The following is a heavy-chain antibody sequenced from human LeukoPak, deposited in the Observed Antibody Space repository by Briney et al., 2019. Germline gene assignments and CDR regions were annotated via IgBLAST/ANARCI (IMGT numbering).Heavy chain of an antibody. CDR1: GFTVSSNH. V-gene: IGHV3-33*08. Sequence: GGSLRLSCAASGFTVSSNHMTWVRQAPGKGLEWVAVIWYDGSNKYYADSVKGRFTVSRDNSKNTLYLQMNSLRAEDTAVYYCARDHGVYDILTGYYLNWGQGTLVTVSS. CDR3: ARDHGVYDILTGYYLN. D-gene: IGHD3-9*01. J-gene: IGHJ4*02. CDR2: IWYDGSNK.